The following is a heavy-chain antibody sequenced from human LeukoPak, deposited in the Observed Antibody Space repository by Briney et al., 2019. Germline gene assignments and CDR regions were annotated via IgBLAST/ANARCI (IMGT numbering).Heavy chain of an antibody. CDR3: ARRDYGDYLDY. CDR1: GFTVSSNY. J-gene: IGHJ4*02. CDR2: IYSGGST. D-gene: IGHD4-17*01. Sequence: PGGSLRLSCAASGFTVSSNYMSWVRQAPGKGLEWVSVIYSGGSTYYADSVKGRFTISRDNSKNTLYLQMNSPRVEDTAVYYCARRDYGDYLDYWGQGTLVTVSS. V-gene: IGHV3-53*01.